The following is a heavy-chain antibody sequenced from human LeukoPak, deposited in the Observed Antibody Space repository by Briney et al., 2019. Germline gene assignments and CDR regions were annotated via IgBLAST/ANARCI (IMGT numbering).Heavy chain of an antibody. D-gene: IGHD2-2*01. V-gene: IGHV1-69*04. CDR2: IIPILNIA. CDR3: ARETASQPLRIDY. Sequence: SVKVSCKASGGTFSSYSISWVRQAPGQGLDWMGRIIPILNIADYAQNFQGRVTITADKSTTTAYMELSSLRSEDTAVYYCARETASQPLRIDYWGQGTLVTVSS. J-gene: IGHJ4*02. CDR1: GGTFSSYS.